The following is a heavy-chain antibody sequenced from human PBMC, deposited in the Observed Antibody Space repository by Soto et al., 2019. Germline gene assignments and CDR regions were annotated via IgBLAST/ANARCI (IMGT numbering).Heavy chain of an antibody. CDR3: ARDIGVAATRRWFDP. Sequence: SETLSLTCTVSGGSISSYYWSWIRQPPGKGLEWIGYIYYSGSTNYNPSLKSRVTISIDTSKNQFSLKLSSVTAADTAVYYCARDIGVAATRRWFDPWGQGTLVTVSS. J-gene: IGHJ5*02. V-gene: IGHV4-59*01. D-gene: IGHD2-15*01. CDR1: GGSISSYY. CDR2: IYYSGST.